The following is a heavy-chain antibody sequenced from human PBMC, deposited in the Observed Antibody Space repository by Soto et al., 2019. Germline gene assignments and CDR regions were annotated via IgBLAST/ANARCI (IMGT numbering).Heavy chain of an antibody. J-gene: IGHJ3*02. CDR3: ARRYCSGGSCYGHDAFDI. V-gene: IGHV5-51*01. CDR2: IYPGDSDT. Sequence: KGLEWMGIIYPGDSDTRYSPSFQGQVTISADKSISTAYLQWSSLKASDTAMYYCARRYCSGGSCYGHDAFDIWGQGTMVTVS. D-gene: IGHD2-15*01.